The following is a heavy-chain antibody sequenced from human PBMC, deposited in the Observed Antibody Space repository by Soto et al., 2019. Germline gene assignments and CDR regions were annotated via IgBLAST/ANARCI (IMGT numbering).Heavy chain of an antibody. D-gene: IGHD2-21*01. Sequence: PFETLSLTCVVSVGSLSDYFWSWIRQPPGMALEWIGEINHLGSINYNPSLKSRVTMSVDTSKNQFSLTLNSVTAADTATYYCARGGISHWAYFYYMDVWDRGTTVTVSS. V-gene: IGHV4-34*01. J-gene: IGHJ6*03. CDR3: ARGGISHWAYFYYMDV. CDR2: INHLGSI. CDR1: VGSLSDYF.